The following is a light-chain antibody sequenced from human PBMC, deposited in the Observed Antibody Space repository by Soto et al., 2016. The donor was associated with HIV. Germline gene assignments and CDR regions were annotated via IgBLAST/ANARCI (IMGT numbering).Light chain of an antibody. CDR3: QVWDSSSDLLYV. V-gene: IGLV3-21*03. Sequence: SYVLTQPPSVSVAPGKTARITCGGNNIGSKSVHWYQQKPGQAPVLVVYDDGDRPSGIPERFSGSNSGNTATLTISRVEAGDEADYYCQVWDSSSDLLYVFGTGTEVTVL. CDR2: DDG. J-gene: IGLJ1*01. CDR1: NIGSKS.